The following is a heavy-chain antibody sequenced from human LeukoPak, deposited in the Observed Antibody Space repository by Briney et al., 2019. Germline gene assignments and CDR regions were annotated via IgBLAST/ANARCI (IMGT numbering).Heavy chain of an antibody. CDR2: ISYDGSNK. J-gene: IGHJ4*02. CDR1: GFTFSSYG. Sequence: GGSLRLSCAASGFTFSSYGMHWVRQAPGKGLEWVAVISYDGSNKYYADSVKGRFTISRDNSKNTLYLQMNSLRAEDTAVYYCARLRYSDYWGQGTLVTVSS. V-gene: IGHV3-30*03. CDR3: ARLRYSDY. D-gene: IGHD1-14*01.